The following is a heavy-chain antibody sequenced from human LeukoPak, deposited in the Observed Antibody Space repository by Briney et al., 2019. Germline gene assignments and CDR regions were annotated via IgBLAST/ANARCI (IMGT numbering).Heavy chain of an antibody. CDR3: ARQEAPDYYDSSGFIAY. J-gene: IGHJ4*02. V-gene: IGHV5-51*01. D-gene: IGHD3-22*01. CDR2: IYPGDSDT. CDR1: GYSFTSYW. Sequence: GESLKISCKGSGYSFTSYWIGWVRPMPGKGLEWMGIIYPGDSDTRYSPSFQGQVTLSAKKSISTAYLQWSSLKASDTAMYYCARQEAPDYYDSSGFIAYWGQGTLVTVSS.